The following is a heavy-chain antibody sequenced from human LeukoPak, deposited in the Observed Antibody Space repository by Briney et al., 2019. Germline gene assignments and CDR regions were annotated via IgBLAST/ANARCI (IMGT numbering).Heavy chain of an antibody. CDR3: ARDGSDNWGLFDN. Sequence: LRLSCAASGITFSSYSMNWIRQPPGKGPEWIGSHYHTGRIYHNPSLNSRVTISVDTSKNQFSLKLSSVTDADTAVYYCARDGSDNWGLFDNWGRGTLVTVSS. V-gene: IGHV4-59*12. J-gene: IGHJ4*02. D-gene: IGHD1-1*01. CDR2: HYHTGRI. CDR1: GITFSSYS.